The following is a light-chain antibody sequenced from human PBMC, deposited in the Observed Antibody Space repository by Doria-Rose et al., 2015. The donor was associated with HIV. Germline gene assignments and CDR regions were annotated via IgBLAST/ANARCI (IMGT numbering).Light chain of an antibody. V-gene: IGKV3-20*01. J-gene: IGKJ5*01. CDR1: QRVKSSY. CDR3: QQYGTSRGT. Sequence: EIVMTQSPGTLSLSPGERATLSCRASQRVKSSYLAWYLQKPGQTPRLVIYDASTRSTGIPDMFSGSGSGTDFTLTISRLEPEDVAVYHCQQYGTSRGTFGQGTRLEIK. CDR2: DAS.